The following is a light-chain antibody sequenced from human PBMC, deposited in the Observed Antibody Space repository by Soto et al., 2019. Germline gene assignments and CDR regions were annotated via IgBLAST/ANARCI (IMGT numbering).Light chain of an antibody. J-gene: IGKJ4*01. Sequence: EIVMTQSPATLSVSPGERATLSCRASQSVSSNLAWYQQKPGQAPRLLIYGASTRATGIPAKFSGGGSGTEFTLTISSLQSEDFAVYYCQQFSSYPLTFGGGTKVDIK. V-gene: IGKV3-15*01. CDR2: GAS. CDR1: QSVSSN. CDR3: QQFSSYPLT.